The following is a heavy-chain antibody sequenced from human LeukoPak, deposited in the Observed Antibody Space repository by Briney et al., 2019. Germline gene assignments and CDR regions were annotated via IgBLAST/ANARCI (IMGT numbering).Heavy chain of an antibody. D-gene: IGHD1-1*01. Sequence: GESLKISCKGSGYSFTSYWIGWVRQMPGKGLEWMGIIYPGDSDTRYSPSFQGQVTISADKSISTAYLQWSSLKASDTAMYYCARLGYWNDGARNWFDPWGQGTLVTVSS. CDR2: IYPGDSDT. J-gene: IGHJ5*02. CDR3: ARLGYWNDGARNWFDP. V-gene: IGHV5-51*01. CDR1: GYSFTSYW.